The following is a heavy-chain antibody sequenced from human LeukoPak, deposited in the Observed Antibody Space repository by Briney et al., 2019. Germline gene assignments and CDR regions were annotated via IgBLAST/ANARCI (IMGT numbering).Heavy chain of an antibody. CDR2: IIPIFGTA. V-gene: IGHV1-69*06. J-gene: IGHJ5*02. CDR1: GGTFSSYA. Sequence: ASVKVSCKASGGTFSSYAISWVRQAPGQGLEWMGGIIPIFGTANYAQKFQGRVTITADKSTSTAYMELSSLRSEDTAVYYCARGHYGGNGNPWGQGTLVTVSS. CDR3: ARGHYGGNGNP. D-gene: IGHD4-23*01.